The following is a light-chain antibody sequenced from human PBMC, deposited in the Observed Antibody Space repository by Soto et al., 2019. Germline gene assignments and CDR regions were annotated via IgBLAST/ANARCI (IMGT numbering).Light chain of an antibody. CDR1: QSVGTN. Sequence: TQSPDTLSVSPGESATLSCTASQSVGTNLAWYHQHSGQAPRLLIYGASTRDTRVPARFSGSGSGTEFTLTISSLQSEDFGVYYCQQADTWPPYTFGQGTTLEI. J-gene: IGKJ2*01. CDR3: QQADTWPPYT. V-gene: IGKV3-15*01. CDR2: GAS.